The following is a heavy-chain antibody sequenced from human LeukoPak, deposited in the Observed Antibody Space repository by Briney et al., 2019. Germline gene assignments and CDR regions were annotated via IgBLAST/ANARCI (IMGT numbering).Heavy chain of an antibody. Sequence: GESLEISCKASGYSFTSYWIGWVRQMPGKGLEWMGIIHPRDSDTRYSPSFQGQVTTSADKSISTAYLQWSSLKASDTAMYYCAKYNDDSKGSFAISGQGTMVTVSS. J-gene: IGHJ3*02. CDR3: AKYNDDSKGSFAI. V-gene: IGHV5-51*01. D-gene: IGHD3-22*01. CDR1: GYSFTSYW. CDR2: IHPRDSDT.